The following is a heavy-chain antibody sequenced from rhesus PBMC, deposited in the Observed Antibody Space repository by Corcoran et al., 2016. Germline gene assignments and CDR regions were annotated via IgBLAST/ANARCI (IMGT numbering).Heavy chain of an antibody. CDR1: GGSISSSY. CDR2: IDGSGSST. Sequence: QLQLQESGPGLVKPSETLSVTFAVSGGSISSSYWSWPRQASGKGLEWSGYIDGSGSSTNYNPSLKSRVTQSVDTSKNQLSLKLSSVTAADTAVYYCASVAAADDAFDFWGQGLRVTVSS. D-gene: IGHD6-25*01. CDR3: ASVAAADDAFDF. J-gene: IGHJ3*01. V-gene: IGHV4-169*02.